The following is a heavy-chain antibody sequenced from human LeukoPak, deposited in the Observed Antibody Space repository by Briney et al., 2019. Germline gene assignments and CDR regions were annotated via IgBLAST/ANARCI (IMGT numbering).Heavy chain of an antibody. Sequence: GGSLILSCAVSGFTFSGHAMHWVRQAPGKGLEWVAIISYDGRNTYYADSVKGRFTISRANSKNTLYLQMNSLRAEDAAVYYCARGSTSSWSYLDYWGQGTLVTVSS. CDR1: GFTFSGHA. D-gene: IGHD6-13*01. CDR2: ISYDGRNT. J-gene: IGHJ4*02. CDR3: ARGSTSSWSYLDY. V-gene: IGHV3-33*01.